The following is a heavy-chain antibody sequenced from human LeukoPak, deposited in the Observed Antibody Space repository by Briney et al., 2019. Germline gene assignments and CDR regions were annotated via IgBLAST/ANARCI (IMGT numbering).Heavy chain of an antibody. V-gene: IGHV1-18*01. J-gene: IGHJ3*02. D-gene: IGHD2-15*01. CDR3: ARDVFCSGNSCLRDAFDI. CDR1: GYTFTSYG. CDR2: ISAYNGNT. Sequence: GASVKVSCKSSGYTFTSYGVSWVRQAPGQSLEWLGWISAYNGNTYYAENFQDRLTMTTDTSTSTAYMELRSLKSDDTAVYYCARDVFCSGNSCLRDAFDIWGQGTKVTVSS.